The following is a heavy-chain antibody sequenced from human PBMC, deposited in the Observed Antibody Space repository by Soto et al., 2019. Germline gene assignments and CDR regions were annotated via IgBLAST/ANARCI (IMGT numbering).Heavy chain of an antibody. D-gene: IGHD2-2*01. CDR2: ISSTSTYI. Sequence: EVQLVESGGGLVQPGGSLRLSCAASGFTFNNYGMIWVRQAPGKGLEWISFISSTSTYIFYADSVKGRLTISRDNAKNSLSLQMNSLRADDTAVYYCARDASVSGSSRAFDIWGQGTMVTVSS. J-gene: IGHJ3*02. CDR3: ARDASVSGSSRAFDI. CDR1: GFTFNNYG. V-gene: IGHV3-21*06.